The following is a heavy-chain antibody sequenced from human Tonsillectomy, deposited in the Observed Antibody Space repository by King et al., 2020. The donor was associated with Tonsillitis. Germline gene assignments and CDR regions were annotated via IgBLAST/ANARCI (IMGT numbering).Heavy chain of an antibody. V-gene: IGHV5-51*01. D-gene: IGHD1-26*01. CDR2: IYPGESVT. J-gene: IGHJ3*02. Sequence: VQLGESGAEVKKPGEALKISCKGSGYSLYSYWIGWVRQMPGKGLEWMGVIYPGESVTRYSPSFQGQVTISADKSISTAYLQWSSLKASDTAMYYCARLYGSYDAFDIWGQGTMVTVSS. CDR3: ARLYGSYDAFDI. CDR1: GYSLYSYW.